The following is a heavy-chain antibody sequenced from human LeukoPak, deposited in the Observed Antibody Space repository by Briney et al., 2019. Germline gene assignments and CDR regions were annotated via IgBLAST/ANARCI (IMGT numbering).Heavy chain of an antibody. D-gene: IGHD2-2*01. J-gene: IGHJ4*02. CDR2: INHSGST. Sequence: PSETLSLTCAVYGGSFSGYYWSWIRQPPGKGLEWIGEINHSGSTNYNPSLKSRVTISVDTSKNQFSLELSSVTAADTAVYYCARVWDIVVVPAAPSPFDYWGQGTLVTVSS. CDR3: ARVWDIVVVPAAPSPFDY. V-gene: IGHV4-34*01. CDR1: GGSFSGYY.